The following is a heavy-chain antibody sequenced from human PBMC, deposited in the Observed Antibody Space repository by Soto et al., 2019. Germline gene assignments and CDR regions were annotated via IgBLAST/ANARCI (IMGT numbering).Heavy chain of an antibody. CDR1: GGTFSTYA. CDR3: ASGIQLWLRRINNGYSG. D-gene: IGHD5-18*01. Sequence: QVQLVQSGAEVKKPESSAKVSCKAPGGTFSTYAISWVRQAPGQGLEWMGGIIPMFGTANYAQRFQDRVTTTADEATNTDYMELSSLRSEDTAVYFCASGIQLWLRRINNGYSGWGQGTLVTVSS. CDR2: IIPMFGTA. V-gene: IGHV1-69*12. J-gene: IGHJ4*02.